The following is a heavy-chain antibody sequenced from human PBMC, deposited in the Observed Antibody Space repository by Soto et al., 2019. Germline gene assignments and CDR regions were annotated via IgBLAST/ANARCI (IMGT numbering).Heavy chain of an antibody. CDR3: ASRPGIAVAGLDY. CDR1: GYTFTSYA. J-gene: IGHJ4*02. Sequence: QVQLVQSGAEVKKPGASVKVSCKASGYTFTSYAMHRVRQAPGQRLEWMGWINAGNGNTKYSQKFQGRVTITRDTSASTAYMELSSLRSEDTAVYYCASRPGIAVAGLDYWGQGTLVTVSS. V-gene: IGHV1-3*01. CDR2: INAGNGNT. D-gene: IGHD6-19*01.